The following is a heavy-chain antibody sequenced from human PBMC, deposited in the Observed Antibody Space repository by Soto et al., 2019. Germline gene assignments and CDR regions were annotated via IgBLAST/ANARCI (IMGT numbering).Heavy chain of an antibody. Sequence: QVQLVQSGAEVKKPGASVKVSCKASGNTFTSYDINWVRQATGHGLGWMGWINPNSGNIGYAQKFKGRVTMTRDTAIRTAYMEVSRLRSDDTAVYYCARGRASGSYYLLDYWGQGTLVTVSS. J-gene: IGHJ4*02. CDR1: GNTFTSYD. CDR3: ARGRASGSYYLLDY. V-gene: IGHV1-8*01. D-gene: IGHD3-10*01. CDR2: INPNSGNI.